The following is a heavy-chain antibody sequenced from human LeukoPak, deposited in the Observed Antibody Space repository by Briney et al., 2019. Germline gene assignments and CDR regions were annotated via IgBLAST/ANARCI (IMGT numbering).Heavy chain of an antibody. D-gene: IGHD3-9*01. CDR3: AKPLNYDILTGWGY. V-gene: IGHV3-23*01. CDR1: GFTFSSYA. Sequence: PGGSLRLSCAASGFTFSSYAMSWVRQAPGKGLEWVSAISGSGGSTYYADSVKGRFTISRDNSKNTLYLQMNSLRAEDTAVYYCAKPLNYDILTGWGYWGQGTLVTVSS. J-gene: IGHJ4*02. CDR2: ISGSGGST.